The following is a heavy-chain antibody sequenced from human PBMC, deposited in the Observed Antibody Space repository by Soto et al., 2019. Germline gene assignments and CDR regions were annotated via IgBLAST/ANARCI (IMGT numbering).Heavy chain of an antibody. CDR3: TKRGSSGYFDPSAGYSTPDD. V-gene: IGHV3-23*01. CDR2: ITTSDDIT. Sequence: EVQLFESGGGLVEPGESLRLSCAASGFIFKDFAMSWVRQAPGKGLEWVSTITTSDDITYSADSVRGRFTISRDHSANTLLLKMSSLIGDDTAKYYCTKRGSSGYFDPSAGYSTPDDWGQGTQVTVSS. CDR1: GFIFKDFA. J-gene: IGHJ4*02. D-gene: IGHD2-15*01.